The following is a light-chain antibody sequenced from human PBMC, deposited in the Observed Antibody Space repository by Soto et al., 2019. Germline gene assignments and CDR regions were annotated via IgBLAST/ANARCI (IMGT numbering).Light chain of an antibody. CDR3: QSYDSRLTGYV. CDR1: SSNIGANYD. Sequence: QSVVTQPPSVSGAPGQRVTISCTGSSSNIGANYDVNWYQHLPGTAPKLLIHGNSNRPSGVPDRFSGSKSGTSASLAITGLHAEDEADYYCQSYDSRLTGYVFGSGTKVTVL. V-gene: IGLV1-40*01. J-gene: IGLJ1*01. CDR2: GNS.